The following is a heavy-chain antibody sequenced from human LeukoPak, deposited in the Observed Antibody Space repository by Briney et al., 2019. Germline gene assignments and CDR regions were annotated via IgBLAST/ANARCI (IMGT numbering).Heavy chain of an antibody. CDR2: ISSSSSHI. J-gene: IGHJ3*02. V-gene: IGHV3-21*01. CDR1: GFTFGSYT. CDR3: AGSWGI. Sequence: GGSLRLSCAASGFTFGSYTMNWVRQPPGKGLEWVSSISSSSSHINYADSVKGRVTISRDNAKNSLYLQMNSLRAEDTAVYYCAGSWGIWGQGTMVTVSS. D-gene: IGHD2-15*01.